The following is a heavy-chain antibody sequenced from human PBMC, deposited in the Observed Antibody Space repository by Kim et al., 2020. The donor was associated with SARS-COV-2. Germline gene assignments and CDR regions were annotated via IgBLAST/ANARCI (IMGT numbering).Heavy chain of an antibody. CDR1: GYSFTSYW. CDR3: ARQEYYDFWSGYSRYYGMDV. D-gene: IGHD3-3*01. V-gene: IGHV5-51*01. J-gene: IGHJ6*01. Sequence: GESLKISCKGSGYSFTSYWIGWVRQMPGKGLEWMGIIYPGDSDTRYSPFFQGQVTISADKSISTAYLQWSSLKASDTAMYYRARQEYYDFWSGYSRYYGMDVWGQGTTVTVSS. CDR2: IYPGDSDT.